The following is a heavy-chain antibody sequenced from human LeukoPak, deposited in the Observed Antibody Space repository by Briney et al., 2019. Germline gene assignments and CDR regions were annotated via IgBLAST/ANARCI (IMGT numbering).Heavy chain of an antibody. CDR3: ARFGNASLRFLEWLQPDYYYYMDV. CDR2: FYSGGSA. CDR1: GGSISSHY. V-gene: IGHV4-4*07. J-gene: IGHJ6*03. Sequence: PSETLSLTCTVSGGSISSHYWSWIRQPAGKGLEWIDRFYSGGSADYNPSLKSRVTMSVDTSKNQFSLKLSSVTAADTAVYYCARFGNASLRFLEWLQPDYYYYMDVWGKGTTVTVSS. D-gene: IGHD3-3*01.